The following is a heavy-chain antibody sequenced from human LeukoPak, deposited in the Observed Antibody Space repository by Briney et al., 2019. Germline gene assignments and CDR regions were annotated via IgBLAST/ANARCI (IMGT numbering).Heavy chain of an antibody. J-gene: IGHJ3*02. CDR3: ARDQSVRLLQTSSTYFKHVFAI. V-gene: IGHV1-18*01. Sequence: GASVKVSCKTSGYTFTNYGISWVRQAPGLGLEWMGWISAYNGNTNCAQKVQGRVTMTTDTSTSTAYMELRSLRFDDTAVYYCARDQSVRLLQTSSTYFKHVFAIWGQGSMVTVSS. CDR2: ISAYNGNT. CDR1: GYTFTNYG. D-gene: IGHD6-13*01.